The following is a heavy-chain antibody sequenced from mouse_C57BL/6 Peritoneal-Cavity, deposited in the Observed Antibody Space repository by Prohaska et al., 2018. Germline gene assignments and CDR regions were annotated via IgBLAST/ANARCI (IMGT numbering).Heavy chain of an antibody. CDR1: GYTFTDYY. CDR3: ARSGLPWFAY. V-gene: IGHV1-26*01. D-gene: IGHD2-2*01. J-gene: IGHJ3*01. CDR2: INPNNGGT. Sequence: EVRLQQSGPELVKPGASVKISCKASGYTFTDYYMNWVKQSHGKSLEWIGDINPNNGGTSYNQKFKGKATLTVDKSSSTAYMELRSLTSEDSAVYYCARSGLPWFAYWGQGTLVTVSA.